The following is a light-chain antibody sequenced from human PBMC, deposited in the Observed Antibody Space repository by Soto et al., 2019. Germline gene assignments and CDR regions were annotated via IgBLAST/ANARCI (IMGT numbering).Light chain of an antibody. CDR3: QQYDSSPVT. CDR1: QTVSSSY. Sequence: EIVLTQSPGTLSLSPGERATLSCRASQTVSSSYLAWYQQKPGQAPRLLIYGASSRATGIPDRFSGSGSGTVLTLSISRLEPEDFAVYYCQQYDSSPVTFGPGTKVDIK. J-gene: IGKJ3*01. V-gene: IGKV3-20*01. CDR2: GAS.